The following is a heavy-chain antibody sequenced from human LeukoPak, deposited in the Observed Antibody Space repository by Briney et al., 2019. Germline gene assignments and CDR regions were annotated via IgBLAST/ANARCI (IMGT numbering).Heavy chain of an antibody. J-gene: IGHJ4*02. D-gene: IGHD3-10*01. CDR3: AREAHYYASGSYDY. CDR1: GFTFSSYW. CDR2: IKQDGSEK. V-gene: IGHV3-7*01. Sequence: GGSLRLSCEASGFTFSSYWMRWVRQAPGKGLEWVADIKQDGSEKYYVDSVKGRFTISRDNAKNSMYLQMSSLRAEDTAVYYCAREAHYYASGSYDYWGQGTLVTVSS.